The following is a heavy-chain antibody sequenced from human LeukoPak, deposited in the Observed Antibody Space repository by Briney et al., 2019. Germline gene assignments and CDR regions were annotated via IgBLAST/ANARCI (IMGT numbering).Heavy chain of an antibody. D-gene: IGHD6-6*01. CDR3: ARWSHSSSPPYYYYYYMDV. Sequence: GGSPRLSCAASGFTFSSYGMHWVRQAPGKRLEWVAVIWYDGSTKYYADSVKGRFTISRDNSENTLYLQMNSLRAEDTAVYYCARWSHSSSPPYYYYYYMDVRGKGTTVTVSS. V-gene: IGHV3-33*01. CDR2: IWYDGSTK. CDR1: GFTFSSYG. J-gene: IGHJ6*03.